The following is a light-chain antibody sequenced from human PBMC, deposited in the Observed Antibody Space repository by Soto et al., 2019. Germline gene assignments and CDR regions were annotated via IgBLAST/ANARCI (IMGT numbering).Light chain of an antibody. CDR2: AAS. CDR1: QAISSY. Sequence: IQLTQSPSSLSASVGDRVTITCRASQAISSYLAWYQQKPGKAPEVLIYAASTLQSGVPSRFRGSGSGTDCTLTISSLQPEDVATYDCQQINSYPRTCGQGTKVEIK. CDR3: QQINSYPRT. J-gene: IGKJ1*01. V-gene: IGKV1-9*01.